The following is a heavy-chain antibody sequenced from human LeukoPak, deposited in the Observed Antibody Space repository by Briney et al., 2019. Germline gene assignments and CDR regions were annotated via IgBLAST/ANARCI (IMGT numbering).Heavy chain of an antibody. V-gene: IGHV4-34*01. CDR1: GGSFSGYY. J-gene: IGHJ4*02. Sequence: KSSETLSLTCAVYGGSFSGYYWSWIRQPPGKGLEWIGETNHSGSTNYNPSLKSRVTISVDTSKNQFSLKLSSVTAADTAVYYCARGPVIAVAGTGFDYWGQGTLVTVSS. CDR2: TNHSGST. CDR3: ARGPVIAVAGTGFDY. D-gene: IGHD6-19*01.